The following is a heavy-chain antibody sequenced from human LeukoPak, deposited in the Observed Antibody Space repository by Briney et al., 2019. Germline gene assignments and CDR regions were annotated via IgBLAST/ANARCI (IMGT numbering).Heavy chain of an antibody. CDR2: IYYSGRT. D-gene: IGHD2-2*01. CDR3: ARDGARGVPAAIGTTVGFDY. CDR1: GGSISSGGYY. J-gene: IGHJ4*02. Sequence: SQTMSLTCPVSGGSISSGGYYWNWIRQHPGKGLEWIGHIYYSGRTYYNPSPKSRVTISVATSKNQCSLKLSSVTAAYTAVYYCARDGARGVPAAIGTTVGFDYWGQGTLVTVSS. V-gene: IGHV4-31*03.